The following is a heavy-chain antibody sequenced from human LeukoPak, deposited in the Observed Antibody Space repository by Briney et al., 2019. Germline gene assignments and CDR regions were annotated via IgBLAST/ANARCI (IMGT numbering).Heavy chain of an antibody. CDR1: GFTFSNYW. J-gene: IGHJ4*02. D-gene: IGHD3-10*01. CDR3: VRFGEFALDY. V-gene: IGHV3-7*01. CDR2: IKEHGNEK. Sequence: GGSLRLSCAASGFTFSNYWMTWVRQAPGKGLEWVANIKEHGNEKYYVDSVKGRFTISRDNAKNSVYLEMNSLRAEDTAVYYCVRFGEFALDYWGQGTVVTVSS.